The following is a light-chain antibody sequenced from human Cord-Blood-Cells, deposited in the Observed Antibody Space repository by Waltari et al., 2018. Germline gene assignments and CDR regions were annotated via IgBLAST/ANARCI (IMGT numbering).Light chain of an antibody. V-gene: IGKV4-1*01. CDR3: QQYYSTPFT. Sequence: DIVMTQSPDSLAVSLGERATINCKSSQSVLYSSNNKNYLAWYQQKPGQAPKLLIYGASTRESGVPDRFSGSGSGTDFTLTISSLQAEDVAVYYCQQYYSTPFTFGPGTKVEIK. J-gene: IGKJ3*01. CDR2: GAS. CDR1: QSVLYSSNNKNY.